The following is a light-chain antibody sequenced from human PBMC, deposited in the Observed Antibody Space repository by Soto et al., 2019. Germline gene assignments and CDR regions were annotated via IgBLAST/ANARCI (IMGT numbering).Light chain of an antibody. CDR1: SSDVGGYNY. Sequence: QSVLTQPASVSGSPGQSITISCTGTSSDVGGYNYVSWYQQHPGKAPKLMIYEVSNRPSGVSIRFSGSKSGNTASLNISGIQAEEEADYYCSSYTRSTSLDVFGTGTKVTVL. CDR3: SSYTRSTSLDV. CDR2: EVS. J-gene: IGLJ1*01. V-gene: IGLV2-14*01.